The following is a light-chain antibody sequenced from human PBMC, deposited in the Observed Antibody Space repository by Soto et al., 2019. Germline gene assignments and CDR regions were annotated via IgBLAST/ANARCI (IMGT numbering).Light chain of an antibody. CDR3: QQYQSYPWT. J-gene: IGKJ1*01. Sequence: DIQMTQSPSSLSASVGDRVTITCRASQSISSYLNWYQKKPGRAPKLLIHDASSLESGVPSRFSGSGSGTEFTLTINSLQPDDSATYYCQQYQSYPWTFGQGTKVDIK. V-gene: IGKV1-5*01. CDR1: QSISSY. CDR2: DAS.